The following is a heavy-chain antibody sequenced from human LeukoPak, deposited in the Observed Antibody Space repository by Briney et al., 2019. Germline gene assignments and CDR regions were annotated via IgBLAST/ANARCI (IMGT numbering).Heavy chain of an antibody. D-gene: IGHD3-3*01. CDR1: GFTFSSYS. J-gene: IGHJ6*03. CDR2: ISSSSSYI. Sequence: GGPLRLSCAASGFTFSSYSMNWVRQAPGKGLEWVSSISSSSSYIYYADSVKGRFTISRDNAKNSLYLQMNSLRAEDTAVYYCARADWSVRLLDRERRIYMDVWGKGTTVTVSS. CDR3: ARADWSVRLLDRERRIYMDV. V-gene: IGHV3-21*01.